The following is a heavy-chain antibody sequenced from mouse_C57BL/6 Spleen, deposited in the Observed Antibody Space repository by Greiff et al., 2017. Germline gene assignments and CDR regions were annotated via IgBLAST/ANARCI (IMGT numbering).Heavy chain of an antibody. CDR3: AGGYGSSWTAMDY. CDR2: IYPGSGNT. V-gene: IGHV1-66*01. CDR1: GYSFTSYY. J-gene: IGHJ4*01. Sequence: QVQLQQSGPELVKPGASVKISCKASGYSFTSYYIHWVKQRPGQGLEWIGWIYPGSGNTKYNEKFKGKATLTADKSSSTAYMQLSSLTSEDSAVYYCAGGYGSSWTAMDYWGQGTSVTVSS. D-gene: IGHD1-1*01.